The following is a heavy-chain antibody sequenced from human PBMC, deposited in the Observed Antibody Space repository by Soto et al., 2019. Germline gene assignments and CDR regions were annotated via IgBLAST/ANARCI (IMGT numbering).Heavy chain of an antibody. CDR2: FDPEDGET. V-gene: IGHV1-24*01. CDR3: ATHLILGELSPFDY. CDR1: GYTLTELS. Sequence: ASVKVSCKVSGYTLTELSMHWVRQAPGKGLEWMGGFDPEDGETIYAQKFQGRVTMTEDTSTDTAYMELSSLRSEDTAVYYCATHLILGELSPFDYWGQGTLVTVSS. D-gene: IGHD3-16*02. J-gene: IGHJ4*02.